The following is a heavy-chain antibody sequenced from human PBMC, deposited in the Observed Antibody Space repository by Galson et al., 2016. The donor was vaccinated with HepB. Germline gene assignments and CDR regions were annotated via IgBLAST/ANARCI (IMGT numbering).Heavy chain of an antibody. CDR1: GDSISSNYY. J-gene: IGHJ5*02. CDR3: QRTDPTGNWFDP. CDR2: IYYSGST. V-gene: IGHV4-39*01. Sequence: ETLSLTCTVSGDSISSNYYWGWIRQPPGKGLEWIGSIYYSGSTYYNPSLKSRVTISVDTSKNQFSLKLFSVTAADTAVYYCQRTDPTGNWFDPWGQGILVTVSS.